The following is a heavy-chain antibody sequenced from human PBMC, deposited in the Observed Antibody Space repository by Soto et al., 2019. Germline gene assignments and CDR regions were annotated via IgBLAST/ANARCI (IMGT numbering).Heavy chain of an antibody. Sequence: SETLSLTCTVSGGSISSSSYYWGWIRQPPGKGLEWIGSIYYSGSTYYNPSLKSRVTISVDTSKNQFSLKLSSVTAADTAVYYCARRELLWFGYGMDVWGQGTTVTVSS. CDR2: IYYSGST. J-gene: IGHJ6*02. D-gene: IGHD3-10*01. V-gene: IGHV4-39*01. CDR3: ARRELLWFGYGMDV. CDR1: GGSISSSSYY.